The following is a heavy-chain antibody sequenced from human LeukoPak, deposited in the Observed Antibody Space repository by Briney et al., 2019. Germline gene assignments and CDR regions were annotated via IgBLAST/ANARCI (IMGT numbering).Heavy chain of an antibody. CDR3: AKLAKYLYGSETSYSFET. D-gene: IGHD3-10*01. J-gene: IGHJ3*01. CDR2: INKDGTDK. Sequence: GGCLRLSPAASVVSFTAYWMSCVPHAPGKGREWVSNINKDGTDKYDMHSVRGPFTISRDNTKNSLYLQMNSLRVEDTAVYYCAKLAKYLYGSETSYSFETWGQGTPLTASS. CDR1: VVSFTAYW. V-gene: IGHV3-7*02.